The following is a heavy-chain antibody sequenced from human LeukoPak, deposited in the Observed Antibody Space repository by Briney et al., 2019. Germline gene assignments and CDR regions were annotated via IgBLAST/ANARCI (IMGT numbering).Heavy chain of an antibody. D-gene: IGHD4-23*01. Sequence: ASVKVSCKASGYTFTSYAMNWVRQAPGQGLEWMGWINTNTGNPTYAQGFTGRFVFSLDTSVSTAYLQISSLKAEDTAVYYCARVTTNTVVTPGDYWGQGTLVTVSS. CDR1: GYTFTSYA. J-gene: IGHJ4*02. CDR2: INTNTGNP. CDR3: ARVTTNTVVTPGDY. V-gene: IGHV7-4-1*02.